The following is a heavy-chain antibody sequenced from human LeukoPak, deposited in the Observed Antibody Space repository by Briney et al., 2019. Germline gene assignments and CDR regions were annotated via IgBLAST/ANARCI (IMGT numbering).Heavy chain of an antibody. CDR2: ISSSGSTI. J-gene: IGHJ6*03. V-gene: IGHV3-11*04. D-gene: IGHD1-26*01. Sequence: GGSLRLSCAASGFTFSDYYMSWIRQAPGKGLEWVSYISSSGSTIYYADSVKGRFTISRDNAKNSLYLQMNSLRAEDTAVYYCARDRCSGSYGSCYYYCYYMDVWGKGTTVTVSS. CDR3: ARDRCSGSYGSCYYYCYYMDV. CDR1: GFTFSDYY.